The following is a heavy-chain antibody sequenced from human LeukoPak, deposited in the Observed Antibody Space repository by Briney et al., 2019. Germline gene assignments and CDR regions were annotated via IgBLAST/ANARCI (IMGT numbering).Heavy chain of an antibody. CDR3: ARASYRTYCYYYYYMDV. D-gene: IGHD1-26*01. CDR1: GGSFSGYY. V-gene: IGHV4-34*01. Sequence: PSETLSLTCAVYGGSFSGYYWSWIRQPPGKGLEWIGEINHSGSTNYNPSLKSRVTISVDTSKNQFSLKLSSVTAADTAVYYCARASYRTYCYYYYYMDVWGKGTTVTVSS. J-gene: IGHJ6*03. CDR2: INHSGST.